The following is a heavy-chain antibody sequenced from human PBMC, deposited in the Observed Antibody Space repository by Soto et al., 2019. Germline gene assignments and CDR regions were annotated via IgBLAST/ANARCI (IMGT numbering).Heavy chain of an antibody. Sequence: SGKVSCKASGYTFTSYGSSWGRQAPGQGLEWMGWISAYNGNTNYAQKLQGRVTMTTDTSTSTAYMELRSLRSDDTDVYFCARDRHFTVTTFFDYWGQGALVPVSS. D-gene: IGHD4-17*01. CDR2: ISAYNGNT. CDR3: ARDRHFTVTTFFDY. CDR1: GYTFTSYG. J-gene: IGHJ4*02. V-gene: IGHV1-18*01.